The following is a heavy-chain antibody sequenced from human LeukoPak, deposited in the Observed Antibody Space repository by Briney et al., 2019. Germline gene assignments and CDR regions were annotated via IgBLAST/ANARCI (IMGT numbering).Heavy chain of an antibody. CDR3: AKDPMTTVTLIDY. CDR2: ISWNSGSI. V-gene: IGHV3-9*01. J-gene: IGHJ4*02. CDR1: GFTFDDYA. D-gene: IGHD4-17*01. Sequence: GGSLRLSCAASGFTFDDYAMHWVRQAPGKGLEWVSGISWNSGSIGYADSVKGRFTISRDNAKNSLYLQMNSLRAEDTALYYCAKDPMTTVTLIDYWGQGTLVTVSS.